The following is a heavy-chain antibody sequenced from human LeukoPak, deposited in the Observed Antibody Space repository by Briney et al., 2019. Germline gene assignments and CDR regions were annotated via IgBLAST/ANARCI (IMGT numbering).Heavy chain of an antibody. CDR1: GGSISSGSYF. J-gene: IGHJ4*02. Sequence: PSQTLSLTCTVSGGSISSGSYFWSWIRQPAGKGLEWIGRIYTSGSTNYNPSLESRVTISVDTSKNQFSLKLSSVTAADTAVYYCARTSLRGYFDYWGQGTLVTVSS. CDR2: IYTSGST. CDR3: ARTSLRGYFDY. V-gene: IGHV4-61*02. D-gene: IGHD2-2*01.